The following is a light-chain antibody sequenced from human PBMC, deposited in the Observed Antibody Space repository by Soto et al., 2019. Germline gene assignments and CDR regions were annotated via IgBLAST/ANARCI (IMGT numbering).Light chain of an antibody. CDR2: AAS. V-gene: IGKV1-39*01. J-gene: IGKJ5*01. CDR3: KQSYSTPPIT. CDR1: QSISSY. Sequence: DIQMTQSPSSLSASVGDRVTITCRASQSISSYLNWYQQKPGKAPKLLIYAASSLQSGVPSRFSGSGYGTDFTLTISSLQPEDFATYCCKQSYSTPPITFGQGTRLEIK.